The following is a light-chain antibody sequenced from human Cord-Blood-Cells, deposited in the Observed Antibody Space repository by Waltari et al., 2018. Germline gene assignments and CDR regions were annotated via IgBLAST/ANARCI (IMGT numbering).Light chain of an antibody. J-gene: IGLJ2*01. CDR3: SSYTSSSTVV. CDR2: DVS. CDR1: SSYVGGYNY. Sequence: QSVLPPPASVSGSPGQSITISCTGTSSYVGGYNYVYWYQQHPGNAPKLMIYDVSNRPSGVSNRFSGSKSGNTASLTISGLQAEDEADYYCSSYTSSSTVVFGGGTKLTVL. V-gene: IGLV2-14*01.